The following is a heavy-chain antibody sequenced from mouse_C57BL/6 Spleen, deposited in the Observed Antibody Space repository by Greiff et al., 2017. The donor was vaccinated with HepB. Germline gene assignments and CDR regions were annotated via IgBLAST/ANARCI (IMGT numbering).Heavy chain of an antibody. Sequence: VQLQQPGAELVKPGASVKLSCKASGYTFTSYWMHWVKQRPGQGLEWIGMIHPNSGSTNYNEKFKSKATLTVDKSSSTAYMQLSSLTSEDSAVYYCARIHYYGLAWFAYWGQGTLVTVSA. CDR1: GYTFTSYW. D-gene: IGHD1-1*01. CDR2: IHPNSGST. V-gene: IGHV1-64*01. J-gene: IGHJ3*01. CDR3: ARIHYYGLAWFAY.